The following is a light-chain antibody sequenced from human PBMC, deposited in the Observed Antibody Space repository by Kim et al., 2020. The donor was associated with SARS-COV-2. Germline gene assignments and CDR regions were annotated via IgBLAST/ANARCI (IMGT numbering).Light chain of an antibody. Sequence: ASVADRVTIPCRASQTVTIYLNLYQQNPRSAPTLLIYAAAPLDSGVPARFNGSGSGTDFALTISSLQPEDFATYYCQQGYGNPQTFGLGTKVDIK. CDR2: AAA. V-gene: IGKV1-39*01. J-gene: IGKJ1*01. CDR3: QQGYGNPQT. CDR1: QTVTIY.